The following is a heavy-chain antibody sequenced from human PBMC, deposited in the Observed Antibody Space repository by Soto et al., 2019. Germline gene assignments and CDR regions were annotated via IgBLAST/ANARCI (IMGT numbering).Heavy chain of an antibody. CDR2: ISTYNGNT. D-gene: IGHD2-8*01. CDR3: ARDPYHVLMVNAPNLYGMDV. J-gene: IGHJ6*02. CDR1: GYTFTTYD. V-gene: IGHV1-18*01. Sequence: QVQLVQSGAEVKKPGASVKVSCKASGYTFTTYDISWVRQAPGQGLEWMGRISTYNGNTNYPKSLQGRLTRTTATSPTTAYMELRSLRSEDTAVYYCARDPYHVLMVNAPNLYGMDVWGQGTTVTVSS.